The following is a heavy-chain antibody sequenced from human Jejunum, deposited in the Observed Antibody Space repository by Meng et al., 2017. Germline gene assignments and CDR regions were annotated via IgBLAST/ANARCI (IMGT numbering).Heavy chain of an antibody. CDR2: IYPDDSNT. CDR1: GYDLFGYW. J-gene: IGHJ5*01. Sequence: GESLKISCKGSGYDLFGYWIVWVRQMPGKGLEWMGMIYPDDSNTRYSPSVQGQVTFSADTSINTAFLQWSSLKASDSAIYYCARYGGSTLSKNWFDFWGQGTLVTVSS. D-gene: IGHD4-23*01. V-gene: IGHV5-51*01. CDR3: ARYGGSTLSKNWFDF.